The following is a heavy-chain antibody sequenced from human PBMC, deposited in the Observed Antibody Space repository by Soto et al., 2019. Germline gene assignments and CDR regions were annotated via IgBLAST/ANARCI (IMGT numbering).Heavy chain of an antibody. CDR1: GGSISSGDYY. V-gene: IGHV4-30-4*01. Sequence: PSETLSLTCTVSGGSISSGDYYWSWIRQPPGKGLEWIGYIYYSGSTYYNPSLKSRVTISVDTSKNQFSLKLSSVTAADTAVYYCARADGAAAGPLDYWGQGTLVTVSS. CDR2: IYYSGST. J-gene: IGHJ4*02. CDR3: ARADGAAAGPLDY. D-gene: IGHD6-13*01.